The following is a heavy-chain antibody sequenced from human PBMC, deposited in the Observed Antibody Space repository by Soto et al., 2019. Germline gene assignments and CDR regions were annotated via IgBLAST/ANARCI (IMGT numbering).Heavy chain of an antibody. J-gene: IGHJ6*02. CDR2: IYHSGST. Sequence: SETLSLTCAVSCGSISSSNWWSWVRQPPGKGLEWIGEIYHSGSTNYNPSLKSRVTISVDKSKNQFSLKLSSVTAADTAVYYCARDVVVPAAIRYYYYGMDVWGQGTTVTVSS. D-gene: IGHD2-2*01. CDR3: ARDVVVPAAIRYYYYGMDV. V-gene: IGHV4-4*02. CDR1: CGSISSSNW.